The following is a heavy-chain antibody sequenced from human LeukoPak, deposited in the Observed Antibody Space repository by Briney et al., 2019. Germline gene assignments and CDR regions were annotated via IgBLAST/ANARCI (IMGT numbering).Heavy chain of an antibody. CDR1: GGSISSYY. D-gene: IGHD6-6*01. CDR3: ARDSRLVGIDY. Sequence: SETLSLTCTVSGGSISSYYWSWIRQPPGKGLEWIGYIYYSGSTNYNPSLKSRVTISVDTSKNQFSLKLSSVTAADTAVYYRARDSRLVGIDYWGQGTLVTVSS. CDR2: IYYSGST. V-gene: IGHV4-59*01. J-gene: IGHJ4*02.